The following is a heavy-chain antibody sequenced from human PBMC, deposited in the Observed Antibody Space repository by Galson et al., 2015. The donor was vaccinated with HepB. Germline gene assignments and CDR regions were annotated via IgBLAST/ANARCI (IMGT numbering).Heavy chain of an antibody. CDR2: ISSSSSTI. V-gene: IGHV3-48*01. J-gene: IGHJ4*02. CDR1: GFTFSSYW. Sequence: SLRLSCAASGFTFSSYWMSWVRQAPGKGLEWVSYISSSSSTIYYADSVKGRFTISRDNAKNSLYLQMNSLRAEDTAVYYCARDSDGTVSGYWGQGTLVTVSS. CDR3: ARDSDGTVSGY. D-gene: IGHD2-15*01.